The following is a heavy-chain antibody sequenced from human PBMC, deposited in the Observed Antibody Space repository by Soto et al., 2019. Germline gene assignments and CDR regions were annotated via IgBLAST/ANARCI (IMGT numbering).Heavy chain of an antibody. CDR1: GFTFSSYW. J-gene: IGHJ6*02. Sequence: GGSLRLSCAASGFTFSSYWMSWVRQAPGKGLEWVANIKQDGSEKYYVDSVKGRFTISRDNAKNSLYLQMNSLRAEDTAVYYCARASEYSSSYYYYYGTDVWGQGTTVTVSS. CDR2: IKQDGSEK. D-gene: IGHD6-6*01. V-gene: IGHV3-7*03. CDR3: ARASEYSSSYYYYYGTDV.